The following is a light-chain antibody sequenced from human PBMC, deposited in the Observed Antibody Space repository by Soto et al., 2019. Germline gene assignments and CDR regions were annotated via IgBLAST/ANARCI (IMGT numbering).Light chain of an antibody. Sequence: ALTQPASVSGSPGQSITISCTGTSSDVGGYNYVSWYQQHPGKAPKFLIYEVSNRPSGVSNRFSGSKSGNTASLTISGLQAEDEADYYCSSYTSSSTYVFGTGTKVTVL. CDR1: SSDVGGYNY. J-gene: IGLJ1*01. CDR2: EVS. CDR3: SSYTSSSTYV. V-gene: IGLV2-14*01.